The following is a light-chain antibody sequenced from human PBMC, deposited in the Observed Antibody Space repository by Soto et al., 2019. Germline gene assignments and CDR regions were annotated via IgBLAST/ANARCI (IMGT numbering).Light chain of an antibody. CDR2: YAS. Sequence: EIMMTQSPATLSVSPGERATLSCRASQSVSSNLAWYQQKPGQAPRLLIYYASTRATGIPARFSGSGSGTETTLTISSLQSEYVELDYYHQYHNWPPPTFGQGTRLEIK. CDR3: HQYHNWPPPT. CDR1: QSVSSN. V-gene: IGKV3-15*01. J-gene: IGKJ5*01.